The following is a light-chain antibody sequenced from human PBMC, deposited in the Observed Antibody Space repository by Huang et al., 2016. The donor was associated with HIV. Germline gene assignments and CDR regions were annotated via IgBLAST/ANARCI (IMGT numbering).Light chain of an antibody. J-gene: IGKJ4*01. CDR3: QQSHTTPLT. Sequence: DIQMTQSPSSLSASVGDRVTITCRASQSINTDLCLYQQKPGKAPKLLIYAASSLQSGVPSRFSGSGSGTDFSLTISSLQPEDFATYYCQQSHTTPLTFGGGSRVEIK. V-gene: IGKV1-39*01. CDR2: AAS. CDR1: QSINTD.